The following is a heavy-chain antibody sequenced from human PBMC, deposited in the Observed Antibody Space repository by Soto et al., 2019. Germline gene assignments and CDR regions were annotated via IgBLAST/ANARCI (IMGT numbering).Heavy chain of an antibody. CDR3: ARDTPELVSDGLIDYYYYGMDV. J-gene: IGHJ6*02. D-gene: IGHD2-15*01. CDR1: GYTFTSYA. V-gene: IGHV1-3*01. CDR2: INAGNGNT. Sequence: QVQLVQSGAEVKKPGASVKVSCKASGYTFTSYAMHWVRQAPGQRLEWMGWINAGNGNTKYSQKFQGRVTITRDTSASTAYMELSSLRSEDTAVYYCARDTPELVSDGLIDYYYYGMDVWGQGTTVTVSS.